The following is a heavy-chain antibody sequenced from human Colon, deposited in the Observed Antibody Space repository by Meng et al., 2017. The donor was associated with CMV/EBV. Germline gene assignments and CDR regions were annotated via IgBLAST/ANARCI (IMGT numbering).Heavy chain of an antibody. CDR2: IGNDEITK. V-gene: IGHV3-30-3*01. CDR3: AKEGRNEGTHFDY. Sequence: VQMVESGGGVVQPGRSLSLSCTASGFMFISSSIHWVRQAPGKGLEWVAVIGNDEITKFYADSVRDRFIISRDNSKNSVSLQMDSLRPEDTAVYYCAKEGRNEGTHFDYWGQGTLVTVSS. J-gene: IGHJ4*02. CDR1: GFMFISSS. D-gene: IGHD1-14*01.